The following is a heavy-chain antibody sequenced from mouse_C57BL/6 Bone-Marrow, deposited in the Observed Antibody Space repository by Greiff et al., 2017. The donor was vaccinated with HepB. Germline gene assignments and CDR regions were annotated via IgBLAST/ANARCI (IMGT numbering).Heavy chain of an antibody. CDR2: ITHSGET. J-gene: IGHJ2*01. CDR1: GFPITSGYY. D-gene: IGHD6-1*01. CDR3: AGDRTSLDY. V-gene: IGHV12-3*01. Sequence: VKLQQSGPGLVKPSQSLFLTCSITGFPITSGYYWIWIRQSPGKPLEWMGYITHSGETFYNPSLQSPISITRETSKNQFFLQLNSVTTEDTAMYYCAGDRTSLDYWGQGTTLTVSS.